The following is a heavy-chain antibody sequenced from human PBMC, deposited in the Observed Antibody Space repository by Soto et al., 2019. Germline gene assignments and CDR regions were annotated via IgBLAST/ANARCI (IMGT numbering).Heavy chain of an antibody. Sequence: PSETLSLTCTVSGGSISSNDYYWSWIRQPPGKGLEWIGYIYYSGSTYYNPSLKSRVTISVDMSKNQFSLKLSSVTAADTAVYFCARGYCSSSSCPADWFDPWGQGTLVTVSS. CDR3: ARGYCSSSSCPADWFDP. CDR1: GGSISSNDYY. V-gene: IGHV4-30-4*01. D-gene: IGHD2-2*01. J-gene: IGHJ5*02. CDR2: IYYSGST.